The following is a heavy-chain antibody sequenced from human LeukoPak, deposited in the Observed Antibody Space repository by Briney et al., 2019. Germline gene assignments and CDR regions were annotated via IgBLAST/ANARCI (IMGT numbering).Heavy chain of an antibody. Sequence: PGGSLRLSCAASGFVFSGYEMNWVRQAPGKGLEWVSSISTTGRTLNYADSVKGRFTISRDNAKNSLYLQMNSLSAEDTAVYYCARGDGDGDSLVAYWGQGTLVTVSS. D-gene: IGHD4-17*01. CDR2: ISTTGRTL. J-gene: IGHJ4*02. CDR3: ARGDGDGDSLVAY. CDR1: GFVFSGYE. V-gene: IGHV3-48*03.